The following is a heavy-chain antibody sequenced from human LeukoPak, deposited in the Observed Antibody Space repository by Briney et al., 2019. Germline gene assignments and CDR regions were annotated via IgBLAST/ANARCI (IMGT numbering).Heavy chain of an antibody. V-gene: IGHV3-21*01. Sequence: PGGSLRLSCAASGFTFSDAWMSWVRQAPGKGLEWVSSISSSSSYIYYADSMKGRFTISRDNAKNSLYLQMNSLRAEDTAVYYCASGPLISYNSSTYPPFDYWGQGTLVTVSS. CDR2: ISSSSSYI. J-gene: IGHJ4*02. CDR3: ASGPLISYNSSTYPPFDY. CDR1: GFTFSDAW. D-gene: IGHD1-1*01.